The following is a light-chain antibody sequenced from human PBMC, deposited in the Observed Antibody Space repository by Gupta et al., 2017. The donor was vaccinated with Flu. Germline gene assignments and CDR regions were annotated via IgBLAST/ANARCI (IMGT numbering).Light chain of an antibody. Sequence: DIQMTQSPSSLSASVGDRVSITCRASQSISSSLNWYQQKPGKAPKLLIYTASSLQSGVPSRFSGSGSGTDFTLTITSLQTEDFATYYCQQSYSTPYTFGQGTKLGIK. CDR2: TAS. V-gene: IGKV1-39*01. CDR1: QSISSS. CDR3: QQSYSTPYT. J-gene: IGKJ2*01.